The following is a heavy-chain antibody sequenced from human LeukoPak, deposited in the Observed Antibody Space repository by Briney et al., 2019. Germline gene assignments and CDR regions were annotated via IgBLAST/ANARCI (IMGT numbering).Heavy chain of an antibody. CDR1: GYTFTGYY. J-gene: IGHJ4*02. D-gene: IGHD6-13*01. V-gene: IGHV1-2*06. Sequence: ASVRVSCKASGYTFTGYYMHWVRQAPGQGLEWMGRINPNSGGTNYAQKFQGRVTMTRDTSISTAYMELSRLRSDDTAVYYCARAVIAAAEGFDYWGQGTLVTVSS. CDR2: INPNSGGT. CDR3: ARAVIAAAEGFDY.